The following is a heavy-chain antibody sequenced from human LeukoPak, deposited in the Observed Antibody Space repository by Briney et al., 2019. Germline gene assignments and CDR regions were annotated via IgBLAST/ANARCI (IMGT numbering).Heavy chain of an antibody. Sequence: GGSLRLSSAASVFTFTTYTMSWVPEAPGPGRDWVASITSSSSFTYYADSVKGRFTISRDNAKNSLYLQMNSLTVEDTAVYYCARSVGSYYGDLWGQGTLVTVSS. D-gene: IGHD3-22*01. CDR1: VFTFTTYT. CDR3: ARSVGSYYGDL. V-gene: IGHV3-21*01. J-gene: IGHJ5*02. CDR2: ITSSSSFT.